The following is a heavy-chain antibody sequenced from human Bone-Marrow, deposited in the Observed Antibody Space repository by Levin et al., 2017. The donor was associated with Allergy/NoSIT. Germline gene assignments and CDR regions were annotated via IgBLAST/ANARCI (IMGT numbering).Heavy chain of an antibody. CDR3: ARQAVPAARSGFDS. CDR1: GASISSFY. V-gene: IGHV4-59*01. D-gene: IGHD2-2*01. J-gene: IGHJ4*02. Sequence: SETLSLTCTVSGASISSFYWSWIRQPPGKGLEWIGYIYYSGSTNYSPSLKSRVSMSADMSRNQVYLTMSSVTAADTAVYDCARQAVPAARSGFDSWGQGTLVTVSS. CDR2: IYYSGST.